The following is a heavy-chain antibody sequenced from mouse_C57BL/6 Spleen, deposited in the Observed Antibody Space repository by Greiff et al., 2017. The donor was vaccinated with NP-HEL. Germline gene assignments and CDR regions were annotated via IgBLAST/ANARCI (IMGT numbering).Heavy chain of an antibody. J-gene: IGHJ4*01. CDR1: GYTFTSYW. V-gene: IGHV1-69*01. CDR3: ARRAPNFLYAMDY. CDR2: IDPSDSYT. D-gene: IGHD3-3*01. Sequence: VKLQQPGAELVMPGASVKLSCKASGYTFTSYWMHWVKQRPGQGLEWIGEIDPSDSYTNYNQKFKGKSTLTVDKSSSTAYMQLSSLTSEDSAVYYCARRAPNFLYAMDYWGQGTSVTVSS.